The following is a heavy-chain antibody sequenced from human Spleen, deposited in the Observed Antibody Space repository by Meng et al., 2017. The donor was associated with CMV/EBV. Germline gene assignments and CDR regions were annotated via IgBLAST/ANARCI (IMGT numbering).Heavy chain of an antibody. CDR1: GFTFSSYG. CDR3: GRDMDV. J-gene: IGHJ6*02. Sequence: GESLKISCAASGFTFSSYGMHWVRQPPGKGLEWVANINQDGSQRNYVDSVKGRFTISRDNAKNSMYLQMNSLRAEDTAAYYCGRDMDVWGQGTTVTVSS. V-gene: IGHV3-7*01. CDR2: INQDGSQR.